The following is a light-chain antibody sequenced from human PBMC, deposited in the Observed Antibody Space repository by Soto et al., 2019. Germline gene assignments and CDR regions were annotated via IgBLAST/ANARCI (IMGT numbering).Light chain of an antibody. Sequence: QSALTQPRSVSGSPGQSVTISCTGSSNDVGGYNLVSWYEQHPGKAPKLIISDVSKRPSWVPDRFSGSKSGNTASLTISGLQAEDEADYYCSSFAGSHVAFGGGTKVTVL. CDR3: SSFAGSHVA. V-gene: IGLV2-11*01. J-gene: IGLJ2*01. CDR1: SNDVGGYNL. CDR2: DVS.